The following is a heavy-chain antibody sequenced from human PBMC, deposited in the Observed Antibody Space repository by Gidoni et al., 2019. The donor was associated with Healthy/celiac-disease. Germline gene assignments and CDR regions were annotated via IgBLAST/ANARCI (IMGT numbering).Heavy chain of an antibody. Sequence: QVQLVQSGAEVKKPGSSVKVSCKASGGTFSSDTNRWVLQATGKGLDWMGRIIPNRGRANYAQKFQGRVTITADKSTSTAYMELSSLRSEDTAVYYCARQKYYDILTGYYPTAGPPDWGQGTLVTVSS. CDR3: ARQKYYDILTGYYPTAGPPD. D-gene: IGHD3-9*01. V-gene: IGHV1-69*02. CDR2: IIPNRGRA. J-gene: IGHJ4*02. CDR1: GGTFSSDT.